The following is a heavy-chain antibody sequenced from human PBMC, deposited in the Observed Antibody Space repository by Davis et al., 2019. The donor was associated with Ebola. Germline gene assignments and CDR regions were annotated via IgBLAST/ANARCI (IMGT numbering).Heavy chain of an antibody. CDR3: AKALETLREYSSSWLDY. CDR1: GFTFSSYG. Sequence: GESLKISCAASGFTFSSYGMHWVRQAPGKGLEWVAVISYDGSNKYYADSVKGRFTISRDNSKNTLYLQMNSLRAEDTAVYYCAKALETLREYSSSWLDYWGQGTLVTVSS. CDR2: ISYDGSNK. D-gene: IGHD6-13*01. J-gene: IGHJ4*02. V-gene: IGHV3-30*18.